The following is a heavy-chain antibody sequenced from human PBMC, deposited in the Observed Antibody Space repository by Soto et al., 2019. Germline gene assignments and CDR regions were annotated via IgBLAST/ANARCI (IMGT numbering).Heavy chain of an antibody. D-gene: IGHD6-6*01. CDR2: ISAYNANT. CDR1: GYTFLSYG. J-gene: IGHJ4*02. Sequence: QVQLVQSGAEVKKPGASVKVSCTASGYTFLSYGITWVRQAPGQGLEWMGWISAYNANTNYGQKFQDRVSMTTDTSSNTAYLEVRSLRSDDTAFYFCARVFRWSSSSWGFDYWGQGTLVTVSS. V-gene: IGHV1-18*01. CDR3: ARVFRWSSSSWGFDY.